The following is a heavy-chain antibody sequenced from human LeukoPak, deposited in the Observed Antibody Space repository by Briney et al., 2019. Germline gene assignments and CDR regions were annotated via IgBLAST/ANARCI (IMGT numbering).Heavy chain of an antibody. CDR1: AFTFSSYA. V-gene: IGHV3-30-3*01. CDR3: ARGLSSGWDKPFGSKPYYYYYGMDV. D-gene: IGHD6-19*01. CDR2: ISYDGSNK. Sequence: GGSLRLSCAASAFTFSSYAMHWVRQAPGKGLEWVAVISYDGSNKYYADSVKGRFTISRDNSKNTLYLQMNSLRAEDTAVYYCARGLSSGWDKPFGSKPYYYYYGMDVWGQGTTVTVSS. J-gene: IGHJ6*02.